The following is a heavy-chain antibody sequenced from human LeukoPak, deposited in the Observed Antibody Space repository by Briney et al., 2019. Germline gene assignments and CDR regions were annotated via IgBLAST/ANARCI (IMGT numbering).Heavy chain of an antibody. CDR2: INHRGDT. J-gene: IGHJ4*03. CDR3: ARGPTISETGYFDY. Sequence: SETLSLTCAVYGGSFSTYSWGWIRRSPGKGLEWFEEINHRGDTNYNPSVKSRVTISVDTSKNQFSLKITSLTAADTAVYYCARGPTISETGYFDYWGQGTLVTVSS. V-gene: IGHV4-34*01. CDR1: GGSFSTYS. D-gene: IGHD1-1*01.